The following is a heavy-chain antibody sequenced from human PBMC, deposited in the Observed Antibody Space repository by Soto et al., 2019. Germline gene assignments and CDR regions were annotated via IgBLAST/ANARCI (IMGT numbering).Heavy chain of an antibody. CDR2: ISAYNGNT. V-gene: IGHV1-18*01. CDR3: AREGYYDSSGYLL. CDR1: GYTFTSYA. D-gene: IGHD3-22*01. J-gene: IGHJ4*02. Sequence: ASVKVSCKASGYTFTSYAMHWVRQAPGQGLEWMGWISAYNGNTNYAQKLQGRVTMTTDTSTSTAYMELRSLRSDDTAVYYCAREGYYDSSGYLLWGQGTLVTVS.